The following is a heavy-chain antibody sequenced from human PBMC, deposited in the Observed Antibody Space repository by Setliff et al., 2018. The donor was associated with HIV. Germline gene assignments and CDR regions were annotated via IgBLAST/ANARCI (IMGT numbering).Heavy chain of an antibody. CDR2: LNHGGTT. CDR3: AVVRGANY. J-gene: IGHJ4*02. CDR1: GGSINSHY. D-gene: IGHD3-10*01. V-gene: IGHV4-59*11. Sequence: SETLSLTCTVSGGSINSHYWSWTRQSPGEGLEWIGTLNHGGTTDYNPSLKSRVTISADTSTNQFSLKLSSVTAADTAVYFCAVVRGANYWGQGTMVTVSS.